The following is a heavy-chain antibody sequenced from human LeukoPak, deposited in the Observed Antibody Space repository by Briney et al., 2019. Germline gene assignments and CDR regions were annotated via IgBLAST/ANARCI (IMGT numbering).Heavy chain of an antibody. CDR2: IFHTGHT. V-gene: IGHV4-30-2*01. Sequence: PSETLSLTCAVSGGSISSGDFPWSWIRQPPGKGLEWIGYIFHTGHTSYNPSLKSRVTISVDMSKNQLSLRLTSVTAADTAVYYCARGFYGAGSHFDYWGQGTLVTVSA. CDR1: GGSISSGDFP. J-gene: IGHJ4*02. D-gene: IGHD3-10*01. CDR3: ARGFYGAGSHFDY.